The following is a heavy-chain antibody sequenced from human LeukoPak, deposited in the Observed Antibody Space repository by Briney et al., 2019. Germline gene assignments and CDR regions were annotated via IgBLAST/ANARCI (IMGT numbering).Heavy chain of an antibody. D-gene: IGHD6-13*01. CDR1: GYTFTSYG. CDR2: ISAYNGNT. CDR3: ARDAVLAAAGTYDAFDI. Sequence: ASVKVSCKASGYTFTSYGISWVRQAPGQGLEWMGWISAYNGNTNYAQKLQGRVTMTTDTSTSTAYMELRSLRSDDTAVYYCARDAVLAAAGTYDAFDIWGQGTMVTVSS. V-gene: IGHV1-18*01. J-gene: IGHJ3*02.